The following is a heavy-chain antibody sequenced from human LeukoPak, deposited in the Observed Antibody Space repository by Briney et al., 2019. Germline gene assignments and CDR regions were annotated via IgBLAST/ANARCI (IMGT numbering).Heavy chain of an antibody. J-gene: IGHJ4*02. CDR2: IKQDGSEK. CDR1: GFTFRSYW. Sequence: GGSLRLSCAASGFTFRSYWMSWVRQVPGKGLEWVANIKQDGSEKYYVDSVKGRFTISRDNAKNSLYLQMNSLRAEDTAVYYCARFTTTVVTPFDYWGQGTLVTVSS. CDR3: ARFTTTVVTPFDY. D-gene: IGHD4-23*01. V-gene: IGHV3-7*01.